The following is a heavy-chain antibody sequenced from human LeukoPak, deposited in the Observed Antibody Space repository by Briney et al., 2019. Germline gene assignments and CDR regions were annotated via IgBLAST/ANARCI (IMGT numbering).Heavy chain of an antibody. Sequence: GASVKVSCKASGYTFTGYYIHWVRQAPGQGLEWMGWIYPYSGDTNYAQNFQGRVTMTRDTSISTAYMELSRLRSDDTAVYYCARVLGGFSYFEYWGQGTLVTVSS. CDR3: ARVLGGFSYFEY. D-gene: IGHD5-12*01. V-gene: IGHV1-2*02. CDR2: IYPYSGDT. J-gene: IGHJ4*02. CDR1: GYTFTGYY.